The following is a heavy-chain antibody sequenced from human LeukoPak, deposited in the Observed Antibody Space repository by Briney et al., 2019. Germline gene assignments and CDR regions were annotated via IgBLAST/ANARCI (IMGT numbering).Heavy chain of an antibody. D-gene: IGHD6-19*01. V-gene: IGHV3-15*01. CDR3: TTAGIPVAGPYFDY. J-gene: IGHJ4*02. Sequence: GGSLRLSCAASGFTFSNAWMSWVRQAPGKALEWVGRIKSKTDGGTTDYAAPVKGRFTISRDDSKNTLYLQMNSLKTEDTAVYYCTTAGIPVAGPYFDYWGQGTLVTVSS. CDR2: IKSKTDGGTT. CDR1: GFTFSNAW.